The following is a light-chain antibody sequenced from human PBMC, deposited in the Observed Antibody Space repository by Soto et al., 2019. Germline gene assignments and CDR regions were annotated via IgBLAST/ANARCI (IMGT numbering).Light chain of an antibody. CDR3: QQSHTTPRT. Sequence: DIQMTQSPSSLSASVGDRVTITCRASQTITTYLNWYQQKPGKAPQILIYGASSLQSGVPSRFTGSGSGTDFTLTISSLQPEDFATYHCQQSHTTPRTFGQGTKVEIK. J-gene: IGKJ1*01. V-gene: IGKV1-39*01. CDR2: GAS. CDR1: QTITTY.